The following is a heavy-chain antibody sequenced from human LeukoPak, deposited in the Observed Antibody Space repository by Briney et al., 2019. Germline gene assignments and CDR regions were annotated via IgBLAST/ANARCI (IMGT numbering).Heavy chain of an antibody. CDR3: ARMKSGDAFDY. D-gene: IGHD3-10*01. Sequence: PGGSLRLSCVVSGFPFSSYAMSWVRQAPGKGLEWVSAISGSGGSTYYADSVKGRFTISRDNSKNTLYLQMNILRAEDTAVYYCARMKSGDAFDYWGQGTLVTVSS. J-gene: IGHJ4*02. CDR1: GFPFSSYA. CDR2: ISGSGGST. V-gene: IGHV3-23*01.